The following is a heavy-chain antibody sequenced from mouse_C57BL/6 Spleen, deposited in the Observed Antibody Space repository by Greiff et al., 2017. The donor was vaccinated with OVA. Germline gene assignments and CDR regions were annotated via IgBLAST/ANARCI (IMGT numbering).Heavy chain of an antibody. Sequence: QVQLKESGAELVRPGASVTLSCKASGYTFTDYEMHWVKQTPVHGLEWIGAIDPETGGTASNQTFKGKAILTADKSSSTAYMELRSLTSEDSAVYYCVVRRTLAMDYWGQGTSVTVSS. CDR2: IDPETGGT. CDR1: GYTFTDYE. J-gene: IGHJ4*01. V-gene: IGHV1-15*01. D-gene: IGHD2-14*01. CDR3: VVRRTLAMDY.